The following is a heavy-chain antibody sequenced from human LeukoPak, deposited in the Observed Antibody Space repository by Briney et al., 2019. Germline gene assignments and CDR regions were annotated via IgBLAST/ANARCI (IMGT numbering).Heavy chain of an antibody. Sequence: PGGSLRLSCAASGFTFSSYWMHWVRQAPGKGLVWVSRINSDGSSTSYADSVKGRFTISRDNSKNTLYLQMNSLRAEGTAVYYCAKGALHYYDKTNWFDPWGQGTLVTVSS. CDR2: INSDGSST. J-gene: IGHJ5*02. V-gene: IGHV3-74*01. CDR1: GFTFSSYW. D-gene: IGHD3-22*01. CDR3: AKGALHYYDKTNWFDP.